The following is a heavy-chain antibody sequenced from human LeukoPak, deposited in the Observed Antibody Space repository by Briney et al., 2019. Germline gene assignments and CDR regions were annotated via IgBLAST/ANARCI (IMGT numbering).Heavy chain of an antibody. D-gene: IGHD2-8*01. Sequence: SETLSLTCTVSGDSISLYYWSWIRQPPGKGLEWIGYIHYNGGTNYSPSLSSRVTISMDTSKNQFSLKLSSVTAADTAFYYCARHNETVALAQRGDWSDPWGQGTLVTVSS. V-gene: IGHV4-59*08. J-gene: IGHJ5*02. CDR1: GDSISLYY. CDR2: IHYNGGT. CDR3: ARHNETVALAQRGDWSDP.